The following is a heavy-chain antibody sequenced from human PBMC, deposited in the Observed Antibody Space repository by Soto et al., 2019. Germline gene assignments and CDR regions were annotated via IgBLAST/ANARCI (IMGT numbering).Heavy chain of an antibody. Sequence: EVQLLESGGGLVQPGGSLRLSCVASGFTFSSYAMSWVRQAPGKGLEWVSAISGSGGSTYYADSVKGRFTISRDNSKNTLYLQMNSLRAEDTAVYYCAKDMSSSWCKAYYFDYWGQGTLVTVSS. CDR3: AKDMSSSWCKAYYFDY. CDR2: ISGSGGST. CDR1: GFTFSSYA. D-gene: IGHD6-13*01. J-gene: IGHJ4*02. V-gene: IGHV3-23*01.